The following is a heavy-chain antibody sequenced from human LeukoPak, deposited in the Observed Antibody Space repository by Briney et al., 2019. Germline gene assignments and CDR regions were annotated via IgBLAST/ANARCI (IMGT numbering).Heavy chain of an antibody. D-gene: IGHD1-14*01. J-gene: IGHJ4*02. Sequence: GGSLRLSCAASGFTVSSTYMSWVRQAPGKGLEWVSVFYSGDTTYYANSVKGRFTISRDNSKNTMYLQMNSLKGEDTAVYYCARRSNPPGRIDHWGQGTLVTVSS. CDR3: ARRSNPPGRIDH. CDR1: GFTVSSTY. CDR2: FYSGDTT. V-gene: IGHV3-66*04.